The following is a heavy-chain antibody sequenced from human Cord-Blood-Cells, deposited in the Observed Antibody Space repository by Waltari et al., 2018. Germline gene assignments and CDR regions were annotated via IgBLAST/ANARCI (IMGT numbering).Heavy chain of an antibody. Sequence: QLQLQESGPGLVKPSETLSLTCTVPGGSISSSSYYWGWIRQPPGKGLEWIGSIYYSGSTYYNPSLKSRVTISVDTSKNQFSLKLSSVTAADTAVYYCARSPSRFLEWLLGYFDYWGQGTLVTVSS. CDR2: IYYSGST. D-gene: IGHD3-3*01. J-gene: IGHJ4*02. CDR1: GGSISSSSYY. V-gene: IGHV4-39*01. CDR3: ARSPSRFLEWLLGYFDY.